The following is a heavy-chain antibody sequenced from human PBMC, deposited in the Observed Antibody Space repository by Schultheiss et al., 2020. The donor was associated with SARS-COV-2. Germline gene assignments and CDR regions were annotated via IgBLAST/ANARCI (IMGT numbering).Heavy chain of an antibody. D-gene: IGHD3-10*01. V-gene: IGHV4-34*01. CDR3: ARGVTMTRGVLSDY. J-gene: IGHJ4*02. CDR1: GGSISSYY. Sequence: SQTLSLTCTVSGGSISSYYWSWIRQHPGKGLEWIGEINHSGSTNYNPSLKSRVTISLDTSKNQFSLRLDSMSAADTAVYFCARGVTMTRGVLSDYWGQGTLVTVSS. CDR2: INHSGST.